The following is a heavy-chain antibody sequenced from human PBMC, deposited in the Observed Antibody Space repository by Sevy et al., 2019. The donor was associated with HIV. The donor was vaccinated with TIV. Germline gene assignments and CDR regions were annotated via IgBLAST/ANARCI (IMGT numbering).Heavy chain of an antibody. Sequence: ASVKVSCKASGGTFSSYAINWVRQAPGQGLEWMGGIIPIFGTANYAQKFQGRVTTTADESTSTAYMELSSLRSEDTAVYYSASSFDSEGAFDVWGQGTMVTVSS. CDR1: GGTFSSYA. V-gene: IGHV1-69*13. J-gene: IGHJ3*01. CDR2: IIPIFGTA. CDR3: ASSFDSEGAFDV.